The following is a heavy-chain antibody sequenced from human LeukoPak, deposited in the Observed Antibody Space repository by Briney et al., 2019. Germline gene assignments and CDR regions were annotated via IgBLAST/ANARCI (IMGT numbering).Heavy chain of an antibody. Sequence: SETLSLTCDVSGGSISSDHWWSWVRQPPGKGLEWIGETYHSGNTNYNPSLKSRVTIAVDKSKNQFSLRLSSVTAADTAVYYCARHRIGEDIYYYYGMDVWGQGTTVTVSS. V-gene: IGHV4-4*02. J-gene: IGHJ6*02. CDR3: ARHRIGEDIYYYYGMDV. D-gene: IGHD2-15*01. CDR1: GGSISSDHW. CDR2: TYHSGNT.